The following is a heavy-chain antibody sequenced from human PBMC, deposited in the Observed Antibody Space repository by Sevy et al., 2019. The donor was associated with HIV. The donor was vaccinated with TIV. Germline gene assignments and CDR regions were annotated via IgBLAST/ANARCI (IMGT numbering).Heavy chain of an antibody. CDR1: GGSISSSSYY. Sequence: SETLSLTCTVSGGSISSSSYYWGWIRQPPGKGLEWIGSIYYSGSTYYNPSLKSRVTISVDTSKNQFSLKLSSVTAADTTGYYCASSYDYVWGSYLGAFDIWGQGTMVTVSS. CDR3: ASSYDYVWGSYLGAFDI. D-gene: IGHD3-16*01. V-gene: IGHV4-39*01. CDR2: IYYSGST. J-gene: IGHJ3*02.